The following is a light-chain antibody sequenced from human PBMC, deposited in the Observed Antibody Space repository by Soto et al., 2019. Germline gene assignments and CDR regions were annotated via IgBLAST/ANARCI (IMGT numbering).Light chain of an antibody. J-gene: IGKJ5*01. CDR1: QSISNW. V-gene: IGKV1-5*03. Sequence: DIQMTQSPSTLSASVGDRVTITCRASQSISNWLAWYQQKPGKAPKLLIYKTSNLDSGVPSRFSGSGSGTEFSLTISSLQPDDFATYFCQQTDTTPITFGQGTRLEIK. CDR3: QQTDTTPIT. CDR2: KTS.